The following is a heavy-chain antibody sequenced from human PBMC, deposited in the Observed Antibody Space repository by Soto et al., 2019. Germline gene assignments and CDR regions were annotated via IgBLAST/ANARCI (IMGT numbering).Heavy chain of an antibody. CDR1: GGSFSGYY. CDR3: ARTGGMDV. V-gene: IGHV4-34*01. J-gene: IGHJ6*02. CDR2: INHSGST. Sequence: ETLSLTCAVYGGSFSGYYWSWLRQPPGKGPEWIGEINHSGSTKYNPSLENRVTISVDTPKNQFSLKLNSVSAADTAVYYCARTGGMDVWSQGATVTVSS.